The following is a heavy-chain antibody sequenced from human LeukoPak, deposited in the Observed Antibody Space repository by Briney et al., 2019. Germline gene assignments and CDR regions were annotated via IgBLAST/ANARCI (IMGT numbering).Heavy chain of an antibody. CDR1: GFTFSSYW. J-gene: IGHJ6*03. CDR2: IKQDGSEK. Sequence: GGSLRLSCAASGFTFSSYWMSWVRQAPGKGLEWVANIKQDGSEKYYVDSVKGRSTISRDNAKNSLYLQMNSLRAEDTAVYYCARDTTVTYYYYYYMDVWGKGTTVTVSS. V-gene: IGHV3-7*01. D-gene: IGHD4-17*01. CDR3: ARDTTVTYYYYYYMDV.